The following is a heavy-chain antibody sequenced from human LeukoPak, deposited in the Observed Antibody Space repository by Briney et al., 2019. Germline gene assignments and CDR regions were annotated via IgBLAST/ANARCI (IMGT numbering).Heavy chain of an antibody. CDR2: IYYSGRT. CDR3: ARLATVTTTYFSYYNYMDV. Sequence: SETLSLTCSVSGDSISSSSYYWGWIRQPPGKGLEWIGTIYYSGRTDYNPSLKSRVTISVDTSKDQFSLKLSSVTAADTAVYYCARLATVTTTYFSYYNYMDVWGKGTTVTISS. J-gene: IGHJ6*03. D-gene: IGHD4-17*01. V-gene: IGHV4-39*01. CDR1: GDSISSSSYY.